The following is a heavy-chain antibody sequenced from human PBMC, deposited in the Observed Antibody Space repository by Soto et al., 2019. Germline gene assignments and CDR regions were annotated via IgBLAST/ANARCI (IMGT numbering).Heavy chain of an antibody. D-gene: IGHD3-22*01. V-gene: IGHV4-59*01. CDR1: GGSISNYY. J-gene: IGHJ4*02. CDR2: IYYSGTT. Sequence: PSETLSLTCTVSGGSISNYYWSWIRQPPGKGLEWIAYIYYSGTTNYNPSLKSRVTMSVDTSKNQFSLSLTSVTAADTAVYYCARDLGYYDSSGPRFDYWGQGTLVTVSS. CDR3: ARDLGYYDSSGPRFDY.